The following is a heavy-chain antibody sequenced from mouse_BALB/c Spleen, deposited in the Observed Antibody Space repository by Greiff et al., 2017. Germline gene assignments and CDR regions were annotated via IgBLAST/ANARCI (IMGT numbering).Heavy chain of an antibody. V-gene: IGHV1-4*01. CDR3: TRYYGYDFDY. Sequence: VQLQESGAELARPGASVKMSCKASGYTFTSYTMHWVKQRPGQGLEWIGYINPSSGYTNYNQKFKDKATLTADKSSSTAYMELRSLTSEDSAVYYCTRYYGYDFDYWGQGTTLTVSS. CDR1: GYTFTSYT. CDR2: INPSSGYT. D-gene: IGHD1-2*01. J-gene: IGHJ2*01.